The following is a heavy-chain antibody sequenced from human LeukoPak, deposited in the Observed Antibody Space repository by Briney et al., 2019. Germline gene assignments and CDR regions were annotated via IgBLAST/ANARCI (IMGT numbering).Heavy chain of an antibody. V-gene: IGHV3-7*01. CDR1: GFTFSSYL. CDR2: INQDGSEK. D-gene: IGHD6-13*01. Sequence: GGALRLSCAASGFTFSSYLMSWVRQAPGEGLEWVANINQDGSEKYYVDSVKGGCTISRDNAKNSLYLQMNSLRAEDTAVYYCARDPFSSSWQDYWGQGTLVTVSS. J-gene: IGHJ4*02. CDR3: ARDPFSSSWQDY.